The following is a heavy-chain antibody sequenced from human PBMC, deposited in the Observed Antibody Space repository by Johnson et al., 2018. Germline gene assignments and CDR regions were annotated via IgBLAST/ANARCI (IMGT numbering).Heavy chain of an antibody. J-gene: IGHJ3*02. CDR2: ISSGDGTGI. CDR3: FAGNARSNDAFDM. CDR1: GFTFSNYA. V-gene: IGHV3-64*01. Sequence: VQLVQSGGGLVQXGGSLRLSCAASGFTFSNYAMHWVRQAPGKRLEYVSGISSGDGTGIFYASSVKGRFTISRDNSKNMLYLQMGSLRAEDTAVYYCFAGNARSNDAFDMWGQGTMVIVSS. D-gene: IGHD5-24*01.